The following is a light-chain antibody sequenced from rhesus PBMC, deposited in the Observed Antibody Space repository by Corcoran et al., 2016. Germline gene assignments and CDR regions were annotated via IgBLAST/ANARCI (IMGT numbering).Light chain of an antibody. CDR2: YAS. CDR1: QGISNY. Sequence: DIQMTQSPSSLSASVGETVTITCRASQGISNYLAWYQQKPGKAPKPLIYYASNLESGVPSRFSGSGSGTDFTFTISSLQPEDFAIYYCQQHDSHPWTFGQGTKVEIK. V-gene: IGKV1S14*01. CDR3: QQHDSHPWT. J-gene: IGKJ1*01.